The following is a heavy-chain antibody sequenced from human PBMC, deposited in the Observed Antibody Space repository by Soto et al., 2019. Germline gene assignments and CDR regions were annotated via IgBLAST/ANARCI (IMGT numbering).Heavy chain of an antibody. CDR1: GYTFTSYG. J-gene: IGHJ6*02. D-gene: IGHD6-19*01. CDR3: ARVGEIAVAENYYYYYGMDV. V-gene: IGHV1-18*01. CDR2: ISAYNGNT. Sequence: GASVKVSCKASGYTFTSYGISRVRQAPGQGLEWMGWISAYNGNTNYAQKLQGRVTMTTDTSTSTAYMELRSLRSDDTAVYYCARVGEIAVAENYYYYYGMDVWGQGTTVTVSS.